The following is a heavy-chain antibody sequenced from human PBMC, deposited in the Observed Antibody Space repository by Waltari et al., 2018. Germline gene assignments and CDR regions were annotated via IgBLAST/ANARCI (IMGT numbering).Heavy chain of an antibody. D-gene: IGHD5-18*01. CDR3: ARGGRQYSYGFSAFDI. J-gene: IGHJ3*02. Sequence: QVQLQESGPGLVKPSETLSLTCTVSSASISNFYWSWIRQPPVKGLEWIGYIYYSGSTNYNPALKSRVTLSLDTSKNPVSLKLTLVTAVETAMYYCARGGRQYSYGFSAFDIWGQGTMGTVSS. V-gene: IGHV4-59*01. CDR1: SASISNFY. CDR2: IYYSGST.